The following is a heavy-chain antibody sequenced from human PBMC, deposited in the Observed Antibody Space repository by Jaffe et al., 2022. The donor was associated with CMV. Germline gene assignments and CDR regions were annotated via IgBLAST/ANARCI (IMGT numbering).Heavy chain of an antibody. J-gene: IGHJ4*02. CDR2: IGTAGDT. V-gene: IGHV3-13*01. Sequence: EVQLVESGGGLVQPGGSLRLSCAASGFTFSSYDMHWVRQATGKGLEWVSAIGTAGDTYYPGSVKGRFTISRENAKNSLYLQMNSLRAGDTAVYYCARGGEGSGVLDYWGQGTLVTVSS. CDR1: GFTFSSYD. CDR3: ARGGEGSGVLDY. D-gene: IGHD3-10*01.